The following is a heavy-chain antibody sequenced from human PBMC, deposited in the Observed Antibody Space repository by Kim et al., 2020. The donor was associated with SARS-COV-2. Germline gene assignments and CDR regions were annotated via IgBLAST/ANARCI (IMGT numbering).Heavy chain of an antibody. Sequence: ASVKVSCKASGYTFTSYGISWVRQAPGQGLEWMGWISAYNGNTNYAQKLQGIVTMTTDTSTSTAYMELRSLRSDDTAVYYCARDNRHYDILTGYYMLDYWGQGTLVTVSS. D-gene: IGHD3-9*01. V-gene: IGHV1-18*01. CDR3: ARDNRHYDILTGYYMLDY. CDR1: GYTFTSYG. J-gene: IGHJ4*02. CDR2: ISAYNGNT.